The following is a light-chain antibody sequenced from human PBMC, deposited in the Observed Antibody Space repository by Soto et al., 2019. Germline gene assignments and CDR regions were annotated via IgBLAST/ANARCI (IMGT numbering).Light chain of an antibody. CDR3: QQYDVSEWT. J-gene: IGKJ1*01. CDR1: QPISSSH. V-gene: IGKV3-20*01. CDR2: AAS. Sequence: DIVLTQSPGILSLSPGERATLFCAASQPISSSHLAWYQQKPGQAPRLLIFAASRRATGIPDRFSGGGSIRDFSLTISRLEPEDSAVYYCQQYDVSEWTFGQGTKVEIK.